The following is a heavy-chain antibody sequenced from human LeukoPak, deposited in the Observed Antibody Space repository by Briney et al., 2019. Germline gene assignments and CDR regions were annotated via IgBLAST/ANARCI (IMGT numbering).Heavy chain of an antibody. Sequence: GGGLRLSCAASEFTFSNYAMNWVRQAPGKGLGWVSGISGGGGSTYNADSVNGRFTISRDNSKNTLSLQMDSLRAEDTALYYCAKGSGINHYNWIDPWGQGTL. CDR1: EFTFSNYA. CDR2: ISGGGGST. CDR3: AKGSGINHYNWIDP. D-gene: IGHD1-14*01. J-gene: IGHJ5*02. V-gene: IGHV3-23*01.